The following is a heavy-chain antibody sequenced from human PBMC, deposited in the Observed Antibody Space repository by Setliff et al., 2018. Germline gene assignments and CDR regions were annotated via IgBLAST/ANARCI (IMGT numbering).Heavy chain of an antibody. CDR2: TYHSGST. J-gene: IGHJ5*02. D-gene: IGHD3-10*01. CDR1: GGSISSGDYY. Sequence: SETLSLTCTVSGGSISSGDYYWSWIRQPPGKGLEWIGSTYHSGSTYYNPSLKSRVTISVDTSKNQFSLKLSSVTAADTAVYYCARDPTGVLLWFGEWDNSPHNWFDPWGQGTLVTVSS. V-gene: IGHV4-39*07. CDR3: ARDPTGVLLWFGEWDNSPHNWFDP.